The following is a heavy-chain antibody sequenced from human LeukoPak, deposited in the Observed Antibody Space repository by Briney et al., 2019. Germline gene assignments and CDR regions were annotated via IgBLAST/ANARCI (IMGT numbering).Heavy chain of an antibody. CDR2: IDWDDDK. V-gene: IGHV2-70*11. Sequence: SGPALVKPTQTLTLTCTFSGFSLSTSGMCVSWIRRPPGKALEWLARIDWDDDKYYSTSLKTRLTISKDTSKNQVVLTMTNMDPVDTATYYCARTKYYYDSSGYYFDYWGQGTLVTVSS. D-gene: IGHD3-22*01. J-gene: IGHJ4*02. CDR1: GFSLSTSGMC. CDR3: ARTKYYYDSSGYYFDY.